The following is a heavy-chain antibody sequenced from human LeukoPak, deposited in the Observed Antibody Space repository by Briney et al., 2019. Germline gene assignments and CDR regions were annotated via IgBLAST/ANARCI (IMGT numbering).Heavy chain of an antibody. D-gene: IGHD5-18*01. CDR2: FSPYNGKT. J-gene: IGHJ4*02. Sequence: ASVKVSCKASGYTFSNYGISWVRHATGQGLEWMGWFSPYNGKTDFARKFQGRVTMTTDTSTTTAYMELRSLRSDDTAVYYCAKGGAYSLFDYWGQGTLVTVSS. CDR1: GYTFSNYG. V-gene: IGHV1-18*01. CDR3: AKGGAYSLFDY.